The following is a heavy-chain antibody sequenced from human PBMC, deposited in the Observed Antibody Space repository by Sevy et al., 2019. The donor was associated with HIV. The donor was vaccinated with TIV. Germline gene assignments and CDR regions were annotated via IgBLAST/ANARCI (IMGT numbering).Heavy chain of an antibody. Sequence: GGSLRLSCAASGFSFSGYAIHWVRQAPGKGLEWVAVISFDGSNKYYADSVKGRFTISRDNSKNTLFLQMNSLRAEDTAVYYCAKEGAYSYTTYFDYWGQGTVDTVSS. CDR1: GFSFSGYA. J-gene: IGHJ4*02. V-gene: IGHV3-30*18. D-gene: IGHD1-26*01. CDR3: AKEGAYSYTTYFDY. CDR2: ISFDGSNK.